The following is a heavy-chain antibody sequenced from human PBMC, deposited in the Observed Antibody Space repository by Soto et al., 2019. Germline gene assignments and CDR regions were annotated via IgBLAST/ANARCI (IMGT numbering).Heavy chain of an antibody. Sequence: VQLVESGGGVVQPGRSLRLSCAASGFTFSSYARSWVRQAPGKGLEWVSAISGSGGSTYYADSVKGRFTISRDNSKNTLYLQMNSLRAEDTAVYYCAKVEGGSSLIYYFDYWGQGTLVTVSS. D-gene: IGHD2-15*01. CDR2: ISGSGGST. V-gene: IGHV3-23*04. CDR1: GFTFSSYA. CDR3: AKVEGGSSLIYYFDY. J-gene: IGHJ4*02.